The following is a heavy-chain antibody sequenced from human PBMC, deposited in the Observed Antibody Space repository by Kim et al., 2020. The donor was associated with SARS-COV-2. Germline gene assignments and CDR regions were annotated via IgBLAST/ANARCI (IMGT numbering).Heavy chain of an antibody. CDR2: T. Sequence: TNYNPSLKSRVTISVDTSKNQFSLKLSSVTAADTAVYYCASKGPYTAIENWGQGTLVTVSS. J-gene: IGHJ4*02. D-gene: IGHD5-18*01. CDR3: ASKGPYTAIEN. V-gene: IGHV4-34*01.